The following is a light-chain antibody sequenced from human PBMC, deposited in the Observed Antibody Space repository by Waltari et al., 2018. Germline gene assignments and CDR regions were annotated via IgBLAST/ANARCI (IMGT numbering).Light chain of an antibody. Sequence: QSALTQPASVSRSPGQSITIPCPGTSSDGGGYNYVAWYQQHPGKAPRLIIYDVSNRPSGVSNPFSGSKSGNSASLTISGLQAEDEADYYCTSYTTSDSYVFGTGTKVTVL. CDR1: SSDGGGYNY. V-gene: IGLV2-14*03. CDR3: TSYTTSDSYV. J-gene: IGLJ1*01. CDR2: DVS.